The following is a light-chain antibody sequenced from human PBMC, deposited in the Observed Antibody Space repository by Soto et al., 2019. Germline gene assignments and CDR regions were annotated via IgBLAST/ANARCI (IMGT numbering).Light chain of an antibody. CDR3: QQYGSSPMYT. V-gene: IGKV3-20*01. CDR1: QSVSSSY. Sequence: EIVLTQSPGTLSLSPGERATLSCRASQSVSSSYLAWYQQKPGQAPRLLIYGASSRATGIPDRFSGSGSGTDFTLTISRLEREHCGVYFCQQYGSSPMYTFGQGTKLEIK. J-gene: IGKJ2*01. CDR2: GAS.